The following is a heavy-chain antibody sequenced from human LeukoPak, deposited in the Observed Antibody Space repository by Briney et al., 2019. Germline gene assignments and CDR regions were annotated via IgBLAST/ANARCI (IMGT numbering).Heavy chain of an antibody. V-gene: IGHV3-53*01. Sequence: GGSLRLSCAASGFTVSSNYMSWVRQAPGKGLEWVSVIYSGGNTYYADSVKGRSTISRDNAKNTLYLQMNSLRGEDTAVYYCARGASNRFDYWGQGTLVTVSS. J-gene: IGHJ4*02. D-gene: IGHD1-14*01. CDR2: IYSGGNT. CDR3: ARGASNRFDY. CDR1: GFTVSSNY.